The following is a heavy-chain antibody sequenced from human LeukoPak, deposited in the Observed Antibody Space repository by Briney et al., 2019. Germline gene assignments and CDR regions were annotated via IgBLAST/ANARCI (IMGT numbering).Heavy chain of an antibody. D-gene: IGHD1/OR15-1a*01. CDR1: GYTFTTYY. V-gene: IGHV1-46*01. Sequence: AASVKVSCKASGYTFTTYYMHWVRQAPGQGLEWMGIINPSDGSTTYAQKFQGRVTMTRDTSISTAYMELSRLRSDDTAVYYCARTRTTHRRGTTRYYYYGMDVWGQGTTVTVSS. CDR2: INPSDGST. J-gene: IGHJ6*02. CDR3: ARTRTTHRRGTTRYYYYGMDV.